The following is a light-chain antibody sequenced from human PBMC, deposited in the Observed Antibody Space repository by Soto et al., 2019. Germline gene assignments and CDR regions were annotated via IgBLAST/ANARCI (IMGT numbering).Light chain of an antibody. V-gene: IGLV2-14*03. Sequence: QSALTQPASVSGSPGQSITISCTGTSSDVGAYNYVSWYQQHPGKAPKLMIYDVSNRPSGVSIRFSGSKSGNTASLTISGLQADDEADYYCNSYTTTTTPHVVFGGGIKLTVL. CDR3: NSYTTTTTPHVV. J-gene: IGLJ2*01. CDR2: DVS. CDR1: SSDVGAYNY.